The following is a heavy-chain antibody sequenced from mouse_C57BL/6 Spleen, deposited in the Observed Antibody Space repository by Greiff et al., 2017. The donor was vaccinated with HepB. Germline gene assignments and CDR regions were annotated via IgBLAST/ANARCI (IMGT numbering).Heavy chain of an antibody. CDR1: GYTFTDYY. D-gene: IGHD3-2*02. CDR2: INPNNGGT. CDR3: ARKGEQGSGYLFAY. J-gene: IGHJ3*01. V-gene: IGHV1-26*01. Sequence: EVQLQQSGPELVKPGASVKISCKASGYTFTDYYMNWVKQSHGKSLEWIGDINPNNGGTSYNQKFKGKATLTVDKSSSTAYMELRSLTSEDSAVYYCARKGEQGSGYLFAYWGQGTLVTVSA.